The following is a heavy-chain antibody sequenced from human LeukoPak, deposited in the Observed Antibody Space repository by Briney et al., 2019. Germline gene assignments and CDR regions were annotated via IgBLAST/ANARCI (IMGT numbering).Heavy chain of an antibody. CDR1: GGSISSYY. Sequence: SDTLSLTCTVSGGSISSYYWSWLRQPPGKGLEWIGYIYYSGSTNYNPSLKRRVTISVDTSKNQFSLKLSSVTAADTAVYYCARASITMVRGVPGWFDPWGQGTLVTVSS. V-gene: IGHV4-59*08. D-gene: IGHD3-10*01. CDR2: IYYSGST. CDR3: ARASITMVRGVPGWFDP. J-gene: IGHJ5*02.